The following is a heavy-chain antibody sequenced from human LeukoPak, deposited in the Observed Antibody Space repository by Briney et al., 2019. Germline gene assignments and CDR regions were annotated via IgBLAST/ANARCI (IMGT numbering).Heavy chain of an antibody. CDR1: GYTFTNYA. J-gene: IGHJ4*02. V-gene: IGHV1-18*01. D-gene: IGHD3-22*01. CDR3: ARDHDSSGYYPFGY. CDR2: ISAYNGNT. Sequence: ASVKVSCKASGYTFTNYAISWVRQAPGQGLEWMGWISAYNGNTNYAQKLQGRVTMTTDTSTSTAYMELRSLRSDDTAVYYCARDHDSSGYYPFGYWGQGTLVTVSS.